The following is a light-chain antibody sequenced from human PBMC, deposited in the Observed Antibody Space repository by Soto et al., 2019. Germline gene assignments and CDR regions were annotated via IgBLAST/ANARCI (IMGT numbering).Light chain of an antibody. J-gene: IGKJ2*01. Sequence: EIVLTRSPATLSLSPGERATLSCRASQSVSSYLAWYQQKPGQAPRLLIYDASNRATGIPARFSGFGSGTDFTLTISSLEPEDFAVYYCQQRSNWYTFGQGTKLEI. CDR1: QSVSSY. V-gene: IGKV3-11*01. CDR2: DAS. CDR3: QQRSNWYT.